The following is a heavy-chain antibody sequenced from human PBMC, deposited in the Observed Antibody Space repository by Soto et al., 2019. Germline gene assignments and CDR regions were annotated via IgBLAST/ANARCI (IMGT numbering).Heavy chain of an antibody. Sequence: EVQLVESGGGLIQPGGSLRLSCAVSGFTVSNNYMSWVRQAPGKGLEGVSVIYSGGYTAYGDSVKGRFTISRDNSKNTLFLQMSSRRAAAPAFSYGGSPPGGGGYWGQGTLVTVSS. V-gene: IGHV3-53*01. D-gene: IGHD3-10*01. CDR1: GFTVSNNY. CDR2: IYSGGYT. J-gene: IGHJ4*02. CDR3: GSPPGGGGY.